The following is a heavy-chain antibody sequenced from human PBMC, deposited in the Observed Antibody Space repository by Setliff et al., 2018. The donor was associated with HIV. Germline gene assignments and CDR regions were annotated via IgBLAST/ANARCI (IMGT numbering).Heavy chain of an antibody. Sequence: GASVKVSCKASGYSLSTYAISWVRQAPGQGLEWMANFDPEDGETFYAQKFQGRLTMTEDTSTDTAYMELSSLRSDDTAMYYCATDPGYSSTWYSESFQHWGQGTVVTVYS. CDR2: FDPEDGET. CDR1: GYSLSTYA. J-gene: IGHJ1*01. V-gene: IGHV1-24*01. D-gene: IGHD6-13*01. CDR3: ATDPGYSSTWYSESFQH.